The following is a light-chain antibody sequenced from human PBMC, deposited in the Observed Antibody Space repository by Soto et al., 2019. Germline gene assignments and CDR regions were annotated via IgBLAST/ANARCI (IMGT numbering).Light chain of an antibody. Sequence: QSALTQPPSASGSPGQSVTISCTGTSSDVGGYNYVSWYQQHPGKAPKVMIYEVTKRPSGVPDRFSGSKSGNTASLTVSGLQAEDEADYYCCSYAGNYTLLFGGGTKVTVL. J-gene: IGLJ2*01. CDR3: CSYAGNYTLL. CDR2: EVT. V-gene: IGLV2-8*01. CDR1: SSDVGGYNY.